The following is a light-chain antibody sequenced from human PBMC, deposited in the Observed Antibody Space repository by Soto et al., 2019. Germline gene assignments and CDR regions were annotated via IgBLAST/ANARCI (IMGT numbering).Light chain of an antibody. CDR2: AAS. V-gene: IGKV1-39*01. J-gene: IGKJ2*01. CDR1: QSIVTY. Sequence: DIPMTQSPDSLSASVGDRVTITCRASQSIVTYLDWYQQKPGKAPTLLVYAASSLHSGVPSRFSGSGSGTDFTLTISSLQPEDFAAYYCQQSHSRPYSIGRGTKVEI. CDR3: QQSHSRPYS.